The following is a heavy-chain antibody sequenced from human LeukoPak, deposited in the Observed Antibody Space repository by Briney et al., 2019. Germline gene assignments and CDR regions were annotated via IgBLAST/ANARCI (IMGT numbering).Heavy chain of an antibody. CDR2: IKQDGSEK. D-gene: IGHD2-15*01. V-gene: IGHV3-7*01. CDR1: GFTFSDYY. J-gene: IGHJ6*03. Sequence: GGSLRLSRAASGFTFSDYYMTWIRQAPGKGLEWVANIKQDGSEKYYVDSVKGRFTISRDNAKNSLYLQMNSLRAEDTAVYYCARLPHKGGSRNYYYYYMDVWGKGTTVTVSS. CDR3: ARLPHKGGSRNYYYYYMDV.